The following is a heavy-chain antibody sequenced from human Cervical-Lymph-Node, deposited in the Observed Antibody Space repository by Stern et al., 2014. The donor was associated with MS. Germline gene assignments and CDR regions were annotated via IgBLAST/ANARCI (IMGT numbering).Heavy chain of an antibody. CDR3: TRALRIADRPSPGGHWFDP. J-gene: IGHJ5*02. CDR2: INPKSGGT. D-gene: IGHD6-6*01. V-gene: IGHV1-2*02. Sequence: VQLVQSGAEVETPGASVKVSCKASGYIFTDYYLHWVRQAPGQGLEWMGRINPKSGGTSYAQSFQGRVTLTRDTSITTAYMDLSRLTSDDTAVYYCTRALRIADRPSPGGHWFDPWGQGSLVIGSS. CDR1: GYIFTDYY.